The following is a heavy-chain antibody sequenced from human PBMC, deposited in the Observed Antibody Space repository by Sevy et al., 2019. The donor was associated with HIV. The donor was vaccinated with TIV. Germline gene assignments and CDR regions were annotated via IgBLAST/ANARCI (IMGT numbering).Heavy chain of an antibody. CDR1: GFTFASYD. CDR2: MNTNTGNT. Sequence: ASVKVSCKASGFTFASYDIYWVRQATGQGLEWMGWMNTNTGNTGFAQKFQGRVTMTRNTSITTAYMELSNLRSEDAAVYYWSGVGGWYLRYGMDVWGQGTTVTVSS. V-gene: IGHV1-8*02. CDR3: SGVGGWYLRYGMDV. J-gene: IGHJ6*02. D-gene: IGHD6-19*01.